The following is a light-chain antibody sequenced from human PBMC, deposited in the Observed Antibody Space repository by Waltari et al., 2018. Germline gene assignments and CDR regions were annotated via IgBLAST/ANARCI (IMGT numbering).Light chain of an antibody. CDR1: SSNIGSTY. Sequence: QSVLPQPPSASGTPGPRVTISFSGSSSNIGSTYVYWYQQLPGTTPKLLIYRNNQRPSGVPDRFSGSKSGTSASLAISGLRSEDEADYYCAAWDDSLSGVVFGGGTKLTVL. CDR2: RNN. J-gene: IGLJ2*01. CDR3: AAWDDSLSGVV. V-gene: IGLV1-47*01.